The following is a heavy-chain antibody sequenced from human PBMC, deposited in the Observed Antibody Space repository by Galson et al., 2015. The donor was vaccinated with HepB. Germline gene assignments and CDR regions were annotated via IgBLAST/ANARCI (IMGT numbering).Heavy chain of an antibody. CDR2: IWYDGSNK. CDR1: GFTFSSYG. V-gene: IGHV3-33*01. D-gene: IGHD3-3*01. Sequence: SLRLSCAASGFTFSSYGMHWVRQAPGKGLEWVAVIWYDGSNKYYADSVKGRFTISRDNSKNTLYLQMNSLRAEDTAVYYCARVLYDFWSGLWRDYYYGMDVWGQGTTVTVSS. CDR3: ARVLYDFWSGLWRDYYYGMDV. J-gene: IGHJ6*02.